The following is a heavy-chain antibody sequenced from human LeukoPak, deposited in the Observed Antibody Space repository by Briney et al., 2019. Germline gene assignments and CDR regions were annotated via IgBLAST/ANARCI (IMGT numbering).Heavy chain of an antibody. CDR1: GFTFSSYA. CDR3: ARGGRLAYCSSTSCPYYGMDV. CDR2: ISYDGSNK. D-gene: IGHD2-2*01. J-gene: IGHJ6*02. V-gene: IGHV3-30-3*01. Sequence: GGSLRLSCAASGFTFSSYAMHWVRQAPGKGLEWVAVISYDGSNKYYADSVKGRFTISRDNSKNTLYLQMNSLRAEDSAVYYCARGGRLAYCSSTSCPYYGMDVWGQGTTVTVSS.